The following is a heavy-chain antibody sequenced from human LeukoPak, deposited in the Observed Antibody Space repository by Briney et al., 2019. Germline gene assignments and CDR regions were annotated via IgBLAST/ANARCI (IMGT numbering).Heavy chain of an antibody. CDR3: ARVPIRPYDSGSYSKPFDY. V-gene: IGHV1-2*02. D-gene: IGHD1-26*01. CDR1: GYTFTGYY. CDR2: INPNSGGT. Sequence: ASVKVSCKASGYTFTGYYMHWVRQAPGQGLEWMGWINPNSGGTNYAQKFQGRVTMTRDTSISTAYMELSRLRSDDTAVYYCARVPIRPYDSGSYSKPFDYWGQGTLVTVSS. J-gene: IGHJ4*02.